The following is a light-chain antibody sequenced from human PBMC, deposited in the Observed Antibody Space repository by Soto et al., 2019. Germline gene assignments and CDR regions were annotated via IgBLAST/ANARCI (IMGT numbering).Light chain of an antibody. V-gene: IGKV1-5*01. J-gene: IGKJ1*01. CDR1: QSISSW. Sequence: DIQMSQSPSTLSASVGDRGTITCRSSQSISSWLAWYKQKPGKAPKXXSYEASSLERGVPSRFRGSGSGTDFTLTISSLQPDDFATYYCQQYNSYLWTFGQGTKVDIK. CDR2: EAS. CDR3: QQYNSYLWT.